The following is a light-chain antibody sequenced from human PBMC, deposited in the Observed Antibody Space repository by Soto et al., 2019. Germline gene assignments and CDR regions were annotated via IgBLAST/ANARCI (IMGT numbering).Light chain of an antibody. J-gene: IGKJ5*01. Sequence: DIQMTQSPSSLSASVGDRVTITCQASQDIRNYLNWYQQKPGKAPKVLIYDASNVETGVPSRFSGSGSGTHFTFTISSLQPEDIATYYCQQYGYLMTFGQGTRLEIK. CDR1: QDIRNY. CDR2: DAS. V-gene: IGKV1-33*01. CDR3: QQYGYLMT.